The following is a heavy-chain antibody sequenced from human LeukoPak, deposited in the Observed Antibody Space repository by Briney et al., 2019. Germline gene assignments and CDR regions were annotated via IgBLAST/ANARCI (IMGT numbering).Heavy chain of an antibody. Sequence: GGSLRLSCAASGFTFNDFAMTWVRQAPGKGLEWVSTISDAGTYYEDSVKGRFIISRDNSKNMLYLQLNSLRADDTAMYYCARNLDHFDVRGHGTMVTVSS. CDR2: ISDAGT. CDR3: ARNLDHFDV. V-gene: IGHV3-23*01. J-gene: IGHJ3*01. D-gene: IGHD3-3*01. CDR1: GFTFNDFA.